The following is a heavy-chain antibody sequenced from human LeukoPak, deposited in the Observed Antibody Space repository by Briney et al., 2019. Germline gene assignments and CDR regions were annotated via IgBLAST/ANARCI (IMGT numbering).Heavy chain of an antibody. CDR2: IYSGGDT. V-gene: IGHV3-53*01. J-gene: IGHJ4*02. Sequence: GGSLRLSCAASVFTVSSNYMMGWVRQAPGKGLEWVSGIYSGGDTYYGDSVKGRFTISRDNSKNTLHLQMNSLRAEDTAIYYCAKTSRVNSAYDSPFDYWGQGTLVTVSS. CDR3: AKTSRVNSAYDSPFDY. D-gene: IGHD5-12*01. CDR1: VFTVSSNY.